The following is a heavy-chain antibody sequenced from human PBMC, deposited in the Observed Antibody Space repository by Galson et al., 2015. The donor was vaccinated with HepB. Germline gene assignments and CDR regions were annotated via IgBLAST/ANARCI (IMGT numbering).Heavy chain of an antibody. V-gene: IGHV3-11*03. D-gene: IGHD1-26*01. J-gene: IGHJ4*02. CDR3: ATMTGRYGSWAHYFDY. CDR1: GFTFRNYY. CDR2: ISSTSSVT. Sequence: SLRLSCAASGFTFRNYYMSWIRQAPGKGLEWISYISSTSSVTDDADSVKGRLTISRDNAKNSLYLQMNSLRAEDTAVYYCATMTGRYGSWAHYFDYWGQGTLVTVSS.